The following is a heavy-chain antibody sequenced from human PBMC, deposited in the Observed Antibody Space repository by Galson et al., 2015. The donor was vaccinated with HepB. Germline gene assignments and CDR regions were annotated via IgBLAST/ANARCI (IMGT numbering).Heavy chain of an antibody. Sequence: SVKVSCKASGYTFTGYYMHWVRQAPGQGLEWMGRINPNSGGTNYAQKFQGRVTMTRDTSISTAYMELSRLRSDDTAVYYCARERAARVFFDYWGQGTLVTVSS. J-gene: IGHJ4*02. CDR2: INPNSGGT. CDR3: ARERAARVFFDY. V-gene: IGHV1-2*06. CDR1: GYTFTGYY. D-gene: IGHD6-6*01.